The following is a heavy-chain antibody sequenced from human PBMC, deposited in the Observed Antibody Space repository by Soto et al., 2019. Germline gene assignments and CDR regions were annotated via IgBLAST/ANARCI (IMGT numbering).Heavy chain of an antibody. J-gene: IGHJ4*02. CDR3: VRGSKDSYPGSRIFDF. CDR2: ITDTGGDA. CDR1: GFSFSTYN. Sequence: PGGSLRLSCAASGFSFSTYNMNWGRQSPGEGLEWVSTITDTGGDAKYAHSVRGRFAISRDNSKNTLYLQMSALRAEDSAIYFCVRGSKDSYPGSRIFDFSGRGTLVTVSS. D-gene: IGHD3-10*01. V-gene: IGHV3-23*01.